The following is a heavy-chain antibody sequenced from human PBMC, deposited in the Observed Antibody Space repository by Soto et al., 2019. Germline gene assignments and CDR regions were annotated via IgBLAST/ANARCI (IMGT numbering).Heavy chain of an antibody. J-gene: IGHJ6*02. Sequence: SVKVSCKASGFTFTSSAVQWVRQARGQRLEWIGWIVVGSGNTNYAQKFQERVTITRDMSTSTAYMELSSLRSEDTAVYYCAADFPYDYVWGSHRRNYYYGGMDVWGQGTTVTVSS. CDR2: IVVGSGNT. V-gene: IGHV1-58*01. CDR3: AADFPYDYVWGSHRRNYYYGGMDV. CDR1: GFTFTSSA. D-gene: IGHD3-16*02.